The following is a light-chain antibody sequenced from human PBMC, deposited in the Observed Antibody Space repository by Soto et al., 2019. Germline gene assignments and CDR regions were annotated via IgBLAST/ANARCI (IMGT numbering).Light chain of an antibody. J-gene: IGLJ1*01. Sequence: QSALTQPASVSGSPGQSITISCIGTSSDVGGYNYVSWYQHHPGKAPKLMIYEVTNRPSGVSNRFSGSKSGNTASLTISGLQAEDEADYYCSSYTGSSTHVFGTGTKLTVL. CDR2: EVT. CDR1: SSDVGGYNY. CDR3: SSYTGSSTHV. V-gene: IGLV2-14*01.